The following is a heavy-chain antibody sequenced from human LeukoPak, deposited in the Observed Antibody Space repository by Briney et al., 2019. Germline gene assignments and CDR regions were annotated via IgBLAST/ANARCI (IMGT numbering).Heavy chain of an antibody. CDR2: ISYDGSNK. V-gene: IGHV3-30*03. CDR3: ATHNDSSGMIYAFDI. J-gene: IGHJ3*02. Sequence: PGGSLRLSCAASGFTFSSYGMHWVRQAPGKGLEWVAAISYDGSNKYYADSVKGRFTISRDNSKNTLYLQMNSLRAEDTAVYYCATHNDSSGMIYAFDIWGQGTMVTVSS. D-gene: IGHD6-19*01. CDR1: GFTFSSYG.